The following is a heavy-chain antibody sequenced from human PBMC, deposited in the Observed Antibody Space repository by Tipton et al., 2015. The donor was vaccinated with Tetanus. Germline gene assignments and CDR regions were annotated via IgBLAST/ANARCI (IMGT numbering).Heavy chain of an antibody. CDR1: GGSISSYY. J-gene: IGHJ4*02. CDR2: IDYSGST. D-gene: IGHD4-23*01. Sequence: TLSLTCTVSGGSISSYYWSWVRQPPGKGLEWIGYIDYSGSTNYNPSLKSRVTISIDTSKKQFPLNLSSVTAADTAVYFCARCPYGGVSGTLYYWGQGILVTVSS. CDR3: ARCPYGGVSGTLYY. V-gene: IGHV4-59*01.